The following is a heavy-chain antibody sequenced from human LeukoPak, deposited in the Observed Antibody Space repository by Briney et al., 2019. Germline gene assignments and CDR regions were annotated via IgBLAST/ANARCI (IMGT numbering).Heavy chain of an antibody. CDR3: ARDQLGAAASDY. V-gene: IGHV3-7*03. D-gene: IGHD6-13*01. CDR1: GFTFSSYW. CDR2: IKQDGSEK. J-gene: IGHJ4*02. Sequence: GGSLRLSCAASGFTFSSYWMNWVRQAPGRGLEWVANIKQDGSEKYYVDSLKGRFTISRGNAKNSLYLQMNSLRAEDTAVYYCARDQLGAAASDYWGQGTLVTVSS.